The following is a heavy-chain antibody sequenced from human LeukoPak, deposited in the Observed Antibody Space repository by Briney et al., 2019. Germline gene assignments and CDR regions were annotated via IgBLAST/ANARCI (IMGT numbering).Heavy chain of an antibody. D-gene: IGHD3-16*02. J-gene: IGHJ4*02. CDR1: GFTFSSYA. CDR3: ARGGVIVFDY. Sequence: GGSLRLSCAASGFTFSSYAMHWVRQAPGKGLEWVSSISSSSSYIYYADSVKGRFTISRDNAKNSLYLQMNSLRAEDTAVYYCARGGVIVFDYWGQGTLVTVSS. CDR2: ISSSSSYI. V-gene: IGHV3-21*01.